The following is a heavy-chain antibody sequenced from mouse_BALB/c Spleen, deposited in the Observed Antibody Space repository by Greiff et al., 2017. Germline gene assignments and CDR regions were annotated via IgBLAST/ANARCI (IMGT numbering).Heavy chain of an antibody. CDR3: NAGLTGTGFAY. J-gene: IGHJ3*01. CDR1: GFNIKDYY. D-gene: IGHD4-1*01. Sequence: EVQLVESGAELVRSGASVKLSCTASGFNIKDYYMHWVKQRPEQGLEWIGWIDPENGDTEYAPKFQGKATMTADTSSNTAYLQLSSLTSEDTAVYYCNAGLTGTGFAYWGQGTLVTVSA. V-gene: IGHV14-4*02. CDR2: IDPENGDT.